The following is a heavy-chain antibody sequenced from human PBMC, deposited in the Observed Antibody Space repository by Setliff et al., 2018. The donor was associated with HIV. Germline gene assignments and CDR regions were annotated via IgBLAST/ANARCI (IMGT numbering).Heavy chain of an antibody. D-gene: IGHD4-17*01. CDR1: GFTFRSYW. J-gene: IGHJ4*02. CDR3: ARSPYGGNPYLFDF. Sequence: GGSLRLSCAASGFTFRSYWMSWVRQAPGKGLEWVANIKQDGSEKYCVDSVKGRFTIFRDSSKNTLYLQMSSLRADDTAVYYCARSPYGGNPYLFDFWGQGTLVTVSS. CDR2: IKQDGSEK. V-gene: IGHV3-7*01.